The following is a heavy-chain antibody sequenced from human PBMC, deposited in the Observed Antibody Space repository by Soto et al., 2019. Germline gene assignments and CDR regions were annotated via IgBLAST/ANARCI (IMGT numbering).Heavy chain of an antibody. CDR3: ALRGYSSGLFSPFDY. J-gene: IGHJ4*02. D-gene: IGHD6-19*01. V-gene: IGHV1-69*01. Sequence: QVQLVQSGAEVKKPGSSVKVSCKASGGTFSSYAISWVRQAPGQGLEWMGGIIPIFGTANYAQKFQGRVTITADESTSTAYMELSSLRSEYTAVYYCALRGYSSGLFSPFDYWGQGTLVTVSS. CDR2: IIPIFGTA. CDR1: GGTFSSYA.